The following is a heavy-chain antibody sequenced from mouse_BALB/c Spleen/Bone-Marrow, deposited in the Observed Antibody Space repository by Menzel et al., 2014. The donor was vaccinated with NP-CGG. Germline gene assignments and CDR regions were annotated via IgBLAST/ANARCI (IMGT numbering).Heavy chain of an antibody. CDR3: ARYHGSSQAWFAY. Sequence: VKLQESGPGLVAPSQSLSITCTVSGFSLTSYGVHWVRQPPGKGLEWLGVIWAGGSTNYNSALMSRLSISKDNSKSQVFLKMNSLQTDDTAMYYCARYHGSSQAWFAYWGQGTLVTVSA. J-gene: IGHJ3*01. CDR1: GFSLTSYG. V-gene: IGHV2-9*02. CDR2: IWAGGST. D-gene: IGHD1-1*01.